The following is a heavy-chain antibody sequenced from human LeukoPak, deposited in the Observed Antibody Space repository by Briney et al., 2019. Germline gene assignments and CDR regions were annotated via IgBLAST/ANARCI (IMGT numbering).Heavy chain of an antibody. J-gene: IGHJ6*03. CDR3: ARAFYDSSGRYYYYYMDV. CDR2: INPNSGGT. Sequence: GASVKVSCKASGYTFTGYYMHWVRQAPGHGLEWMGWINPNSGGTNYAQKFQGRVTMTRDTSISTAYMELSRLRSDDTAVYYCARAFYDSSGRYYYYYMDVWGKGTTVTVSS. V-gene: IGHV1-2*02. D-gene: IGHD3-22*01. CDR1: GYTFTGYY.